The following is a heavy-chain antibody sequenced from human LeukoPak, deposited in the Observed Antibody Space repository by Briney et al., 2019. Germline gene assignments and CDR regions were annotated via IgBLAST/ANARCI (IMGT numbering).Heavy chain of an antibody. D-gene: IGHD4-17*01. J-gene: IGHJ4*02. V-gene: IGHV3-30*04. CDR2: ISYDGSRK. CDR1: GFTFSSYA. Sequence: GGSLRLSCAASGFTFSSYAMHWVRQAPGKGLEWVALISYDGSRKHFADSVKGRFTISRDNSKNTLYLQMDSLRAEDTAVYYCAAGREGAVTRILEYWGQGTLVTVSS. CDR3: AAGREGAVTRILEY.